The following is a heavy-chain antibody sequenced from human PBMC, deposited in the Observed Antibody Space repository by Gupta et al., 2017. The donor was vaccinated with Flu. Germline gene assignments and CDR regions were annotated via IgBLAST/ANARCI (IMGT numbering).Heavy chain of an antibody. Sequence: QVQLVQSGAEVKKPGASVKVSCKVSGYTLTELSMHWVRQGPGKGLEWMGGFDPEDGETIYAQKFQGRVTMTEDTSTDTAYMELSSLRSEDTAVYYCATRYCSSTSCYLRNAFDIWGQGTMVTVSS. CDR1: GYTLTELS. D-gene: IGHD2-2*01. CDR2: FDPEDGET. V-gene: IGHV1-24*01. CDR3: ATRYCSSTSCYLRNAFDI. J-gene: IGHJ3*02.